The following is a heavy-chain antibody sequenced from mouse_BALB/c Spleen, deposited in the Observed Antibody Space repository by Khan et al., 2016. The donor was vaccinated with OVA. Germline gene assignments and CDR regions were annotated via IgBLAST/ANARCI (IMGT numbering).Heavy chain of an antibody. CDR2: ISTYYGDA. CDR1: GYTFTDFT. V-gene: IGHV1S137*01. CDR3: ARGGGGDRFLY. Sequence: QVQLKESGAELVRPGVSVKISCKGSGYTFTDFTMHWVKQSLAMSLEWIGVISTYYGDADYSQKFKGKATMTVDKSSNTAYMDLARLTSEDSAIYYRARGGGGDRFLYWGQGTLVTVSA. D-gene: IGHD3-2*01. J-gene: IGHJ3*01.